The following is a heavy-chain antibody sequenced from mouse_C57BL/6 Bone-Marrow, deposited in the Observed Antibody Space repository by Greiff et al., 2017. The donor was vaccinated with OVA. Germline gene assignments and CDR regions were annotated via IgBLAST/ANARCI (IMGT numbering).Heavy chain of an antibody. CDR1: GYTFTDYY. J-gene: IGHJ2*01. V-gene: IGHV1-76*01. CDR3: ARRGGNYPLDY. CDR2: IYPGSGNT. D-gene: IGHD2-1*01. Sequence: VKLQESGAELVRPGASVKLSCKASGYTFTDYYINWVKQRPGQGLEWIARIYPGSGNTYYNEKFKGKATLTAEKSSSTAYMQLSSLTSEDSAVYFCARRGGNYPLDYWGQGTTLTVSS.